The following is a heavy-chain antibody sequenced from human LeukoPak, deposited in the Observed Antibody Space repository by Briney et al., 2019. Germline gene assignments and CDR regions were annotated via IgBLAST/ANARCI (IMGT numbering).Heavy chain of an antibody. CDR3: ARSPLRYFDWLLPHGIWDY. J-gene: IGHJ4*02. D-gene: IGHD3-9*01. CDR1: GFTVSSNY. CDR2: IYSGGST. V-gene: IGHV3-66*01. Sequence: GGSLRLSCAASGFTVSSNYMSWVRQAPGKGLEWVSVIYSGGSTYYADSVKSRFTISRDNSKNTLYLQMNSLRAEDTAVYYCARSPLRYFDWLLPHGIWDYWGQGTLVTVSS.